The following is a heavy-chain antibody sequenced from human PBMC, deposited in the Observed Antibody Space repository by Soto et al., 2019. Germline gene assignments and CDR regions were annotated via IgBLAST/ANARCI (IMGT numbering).Heavy chain of an antibody. D-gene: IGHD5-18*01. CDR2: ISYDGSIK. V-gene: IGHV3-30*03. J-gene: IGHJ6*02. CDR3: VHSEYSRYKNMDV. Sequence: XGSLRLSCAASGFTFRSYGMHWVRQAPGRGLEWVALISYDGSIKYYADSVRGRFTISRDNSKNTLYLQMNSLRAEDTAVYYCVHSEYSRYKNMDVWGQGTTVTVSS. CDR1: GFTFRSYG.